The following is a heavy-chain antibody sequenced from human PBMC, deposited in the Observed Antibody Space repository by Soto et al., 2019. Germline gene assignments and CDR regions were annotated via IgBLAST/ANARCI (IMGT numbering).Heavy chain of an antibody. J-gene: IGHJ4*02. D-gene: IGHD2-21*02. Sequence: QVQLVQSGAEVKKPGASVKVSCKASGYTFTSYGISWVRQAPGQGRECMGWISAYNGHTNYAQRLQGRFSMTTDTSTSRAYVEARSLRTHTTAVYYYTGGNGPTAYWGQGTLVTGSS. V-gene: IGHV1-18*01. CDR3: TGGNGPTAY. CDR2: ISAYNGHT. CDR1: GYTFTSYG.